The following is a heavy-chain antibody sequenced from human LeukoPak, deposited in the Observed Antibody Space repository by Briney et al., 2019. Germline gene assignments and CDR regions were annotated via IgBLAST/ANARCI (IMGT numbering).Heavy chain of an antibody. CDR3: AKARSGWGKGLTYAFDL. J-gene: IGHJ3*01. CDR1: GFTFSSYG. CDR2: IRYDGSKN. Sequence: GVSLRLSCAASGFTFSSYGMQWVRQAPGKGREGVAFIRYDGSKNYYAEPVKGQFTIDRDNSKNTLYLEMNRLRAEDTGVYYCAKARSGWGKGLTYAFDLWGQGTMVSVS. V-gene: IGHV3-30*02. D-gene: IGHD3-10*01.